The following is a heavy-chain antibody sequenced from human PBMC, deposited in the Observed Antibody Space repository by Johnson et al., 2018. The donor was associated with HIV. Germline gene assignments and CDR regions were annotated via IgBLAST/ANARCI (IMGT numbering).Heavy chain of an antibody. V-gene: IGHV3-30*03. CDR1: GFTFSNFG. Sequence: QVQLVESGGGVVQPGRSLRLSCAASGFTFSNFGIYWVRQAPGKGLEWVAFISYDGNNKYYADSVKGRFTISRDNAKNSLYLQMNSLRAEDTAVYYCARLGYSYGQRLRAFDIWGQGTMVTVSS. CDR2: ISYDGNNK. D-gene: IGHD5-18*01. J-gene: IGHJ3*02. CDR3: ARLGYSYGQRLRAFDI.